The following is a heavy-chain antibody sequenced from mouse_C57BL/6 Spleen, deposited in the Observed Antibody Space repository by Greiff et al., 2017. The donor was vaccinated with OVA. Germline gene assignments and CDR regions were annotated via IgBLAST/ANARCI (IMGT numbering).Heavy chain of an antibody. Sequence: EVQGVESGGGLVKPGGSLKLSCAASGFTFSDYGMHWVRQAPEKGLEWVAYISSGSSNIYYADTVKGRFTISRDNAKNTLFLQMTSLKSEDTAMYYCARQGYYYAMDYWGQGTSVTVSS. CDR2: ISSGSSNI. CDR1: GFTFSDYG. J-gene: IGHJ4*01. CDR3: ARQGYYYAMDY. D-gene: IGHD2-2*01. V-gene: IGHV5-17*01.